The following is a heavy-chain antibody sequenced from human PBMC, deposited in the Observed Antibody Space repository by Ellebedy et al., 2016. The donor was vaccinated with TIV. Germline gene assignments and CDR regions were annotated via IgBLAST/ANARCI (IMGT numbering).Heavy chain of an antibody. CDR1: GYIFVNYW. CDR3: ARHELGENAAFDY. CDR2: IDAGDSRA. V-gene: IGHV5-10-1*01. J-gene: IGHJ4*02. D-gene: IGHD7-27*01. Sequence: GGSLRLSXEGSGYIFVNYWITWVRQMPGKGLEWMGRIDAGDSRAHYSPSFQGHITISTDKSTRIAYLQWSSLRASDTAMYYCARHELGENAAFDYWGQGTQVTVSS.